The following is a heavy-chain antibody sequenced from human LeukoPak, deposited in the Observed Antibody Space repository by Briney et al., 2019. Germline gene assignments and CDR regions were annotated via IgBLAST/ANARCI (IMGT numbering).Heavy chain of an antibody. D-gene: IGHD2-2*01. CDR3: ARESPPDIVVVPAAMATDY. J-gene: IGHJ4*02. V-gene: IGHV4-39*02. Sequence: KASETLSLTCTISGGSISSSSYYWGWIRQPPGKGLEWIGSIYYSGSTYYNPSLKSRVTISVDTSKNQFSLKLSSVTAADTAVYYCARESPPDIVVVPAAMATDYWGQGTLVTVSS. CDR2: IYYSGST. CDR1: GGSISSSSYY.